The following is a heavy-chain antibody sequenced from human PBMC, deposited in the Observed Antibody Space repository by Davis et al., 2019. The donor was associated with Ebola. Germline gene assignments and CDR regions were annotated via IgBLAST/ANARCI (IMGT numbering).Heavy chain of an antibody. Sequence: GESLKISCAASGFTFSGSAMHWVRQASGKGLEWVGRIRSKANSYATAYAASVKGRFTISRDDSKNTAYLQMNSQKTEDTAVYYCTRRGYSYGYYYYGMDVWGQGTTVTVSS. D-gene: IGHD5-18*01. J-gene: IGHJ6*02. V-gene: IGHV3-73*01. CDR2: IRSKANSYAT. CDR1: GFTFSGSA. CDR3: TRRGYSYGYYYYGMDV.